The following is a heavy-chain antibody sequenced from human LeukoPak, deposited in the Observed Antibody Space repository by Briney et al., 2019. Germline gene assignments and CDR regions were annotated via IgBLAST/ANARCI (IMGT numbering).Heavy chain of an antibody. V-gene: IGHV3-23*01. D-gene: IGHD3-16*01. CDR2: ISGSGGST. J-gene: IGHJ4*02. Sequence: GGTLRLSCAASGFTFSSYGMSWVRQAPGKGLEWVSAISGSGGSTYYADSVKGRFTISRDNSKNTLYLQMNSLRAEDTAVYYCARDLITSKGGIDYWGQGTLVTVSS. CDR1: GFTFSSYG. CDR3: ARDLITSKGGIDY.